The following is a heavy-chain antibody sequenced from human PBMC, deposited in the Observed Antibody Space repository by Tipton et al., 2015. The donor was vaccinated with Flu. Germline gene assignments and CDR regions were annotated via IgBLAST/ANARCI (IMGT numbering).Heavy chain of an antibody. V-gene: IGHV1-69*01. CDR2: ISPMFGTA. Sequence: QLVQSGAEVKKPGSSVKVSCKASGGTFSSYALNWVRQAPGQGLEWMGGISPMFGTANYAQKFQGRVTINADESTSTAYVELSSLRSEDTAVYYCARGGGPYCSSTSCYETDYWGQGTLVTVSS. D-gene: IGHD2-2*01. CDR3: ARGGGPYCSSTSCYETDY. J-gene: IGHJ4*02. CDR1: GGTFSSYA.